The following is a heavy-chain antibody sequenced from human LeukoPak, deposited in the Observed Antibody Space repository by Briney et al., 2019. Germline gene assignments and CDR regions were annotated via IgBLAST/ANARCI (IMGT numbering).Heavy chain of an antibody. J-gene: IGHJ4*02. CDR3: AKDRARQTGVCKDY. CDR2: ISGSGGST. D-gene: IGHD2-8*01. CDR1: GLTFNNYA. Sequence: GGSLRLSCAVSGLTFNNYAMSWVRQAPGKGLEWVSAISGSGGSTYYADSVKGRFTISRDNSKNTLYLQMNSLRAEDTAVYYCAKDRARQTGVCKDYWGQGTLVTVSS. V-gene: IGHV3-23*01.